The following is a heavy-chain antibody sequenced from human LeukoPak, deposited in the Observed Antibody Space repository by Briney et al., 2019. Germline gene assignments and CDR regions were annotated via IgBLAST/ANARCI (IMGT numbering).Heavy chain of an antibody. J-gene: IGHJ5*02. CDR1: GYTFTGYY. V-gene: IGHV1-2*02. Sequence: GASVRVSCKASGYTFTGYYMHWVRQAPGQGLEWMGWINPNSGGTNYAQKFQGRVTMTRDTSISTAYMELSRLRSDDTAVYYCARHSGYSYEWFDPWGQGTLVTVSS. CDR3: ARHSGYSYEWFDP. CDR2: INPNSGGT. D-gene: IGHD5-18*01.